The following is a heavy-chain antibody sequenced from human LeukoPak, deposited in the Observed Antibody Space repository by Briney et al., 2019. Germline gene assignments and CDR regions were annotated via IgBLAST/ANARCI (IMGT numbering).Heavy chain of an antibody. CDR2: INPNSGGT. CDR3: AGRTTNSYYYYGMDV. V-gene: IGHV1-2*06. D-gene: IGHD1-7*01. CDR1: GYTFTGYY. Sequence: ASVKVSCKASGYTFTGYYMHWVRQAPGQGLEWMGRINPNSGGTNYAQRFQGRVTMTRDTSISTAYMELSRLRSDDTAVYYCAGRTTNSYYYYGMDVRGQGTTVTVSS. J-gene: IGHJ6*02.